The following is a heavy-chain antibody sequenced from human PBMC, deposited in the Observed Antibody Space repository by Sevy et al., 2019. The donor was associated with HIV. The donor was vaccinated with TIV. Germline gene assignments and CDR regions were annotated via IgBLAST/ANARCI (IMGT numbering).Heavy chain of an antibody. V-gene: IGHV3-11*06. CDR1: GFTFSDYY. Sequence: GGSLRLSCAASGFTFSDYYMSWIRLAPDKGLEWVSYIRSSSSYTHYADSVKGRFTISRDNAKNSLYLQMNSLRAEDTAVYYCARARTYYYDSSGYYPLDYWGQGTLVTVSS. CDR2: IRSSSSYT. D-gene: IGHD3-22*01. J-gene: IGHJ4*02. CDR3: ARARTYYYDSSGYYPLDY.